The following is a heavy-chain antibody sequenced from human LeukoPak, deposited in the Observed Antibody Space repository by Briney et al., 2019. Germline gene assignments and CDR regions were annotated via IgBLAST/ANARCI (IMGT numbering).Heavy chain of an antibody. CDR2: IGSSSRTM. J-gene: IGHJ4*02. V-gene: IGHV3-48*02. Sequence: GGSLRLSCAASGFTFSNYNMNWVRQAPGKGLEWVSYIGSSSRTMYYTDSVKGRFTISRDNAKNSLYLQMNSLRDEDTAIYYCARYTSSPRGFDCWGQGTLVTVSS. CDR1: GFTFSNYN. CDR3: ARYTSSPRGFDC. D-gene: IGHD6-13*01.